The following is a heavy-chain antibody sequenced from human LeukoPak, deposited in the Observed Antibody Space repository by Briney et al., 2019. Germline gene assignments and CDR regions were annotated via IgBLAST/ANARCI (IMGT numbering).Heavy chain of an antibody. J-gene: IGHJ3*02. V-gene: IGHV3-21*01. D-gene: IGHD6-13*01. CDR2: ISSSSSYI. CDR3: AKGTWGIAAAGGAFDI. CDR1: GFTFSSYS. Sequence: GGSLRLSCAASGFTFSSYSMNWVRQAPGKGLEWVSSISSSSSYIYYADSVKGRFTISRDNSKNTLYLQMNSLRAEDTAVYYCAKGTWGIAAAGGAFDIWGQGTMVTVSS.